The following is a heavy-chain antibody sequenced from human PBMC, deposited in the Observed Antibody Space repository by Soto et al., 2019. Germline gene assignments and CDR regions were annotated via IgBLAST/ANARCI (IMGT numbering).Heavy chain of an antibody. J-gene: IGHJ6*02. V-gene: IGHV1-3*01. Sequence: QVQLVQSGAEVKKPGASVKVSCKASGYTFTSYAMHWVRQAPGQRLEWMGWINAGNGNTKYSQKCQGRVTITSDTTASTAYMELSSLRSEDTAVYYCARDHGYADSYYYYYCMEVWGQGTTVTVCS. D-gene: IGHD1-1*01. CDR1: GYTFTSYA. CDR2: INAGNGNT. CDR3: ARDHGYADSYYYYYCMEV.